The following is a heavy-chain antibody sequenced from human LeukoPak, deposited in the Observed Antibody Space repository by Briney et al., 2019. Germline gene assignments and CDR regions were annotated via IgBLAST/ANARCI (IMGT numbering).Heavy chain of an antibody. J-gene: IGHJ4*02. D-gene: IGHD2-21*01. CDR3: ARGPPSQYTVVVINY. CDR2: INPNSGVT. Sequence: ASVKVSCKASGYTFTGYYMHWVRQAPGRGLEWMGWINPNSGVTNSAQKFQGRLTMTRDTSITTAYMELSSLTSDDTAVYYCARGPPSQYTVVVINYWGQGTLVTVSS. CDR1: GYTFTGYY. V-gene: IGHV1-2*02.